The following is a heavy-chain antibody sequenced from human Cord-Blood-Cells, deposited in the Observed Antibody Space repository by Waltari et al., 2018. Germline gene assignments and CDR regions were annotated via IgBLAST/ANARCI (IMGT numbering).Heavy chain of an antibody. D-gene: IGHD3-16*01. CDR3: ARGSVVGYDYVWGSYYFDY. J-gene: IGHJ4*02. CDR1: GSTFSSHA. Sequence: QVQLVQSGAEAKKPGSSVKVSCQASGSTFSSHAISWVRQPPGQVLEWMGGIIPILGIANYAQKFQGRVTITADESTSTAYMELSSLRSEDTAVYYCARGSVVGYDYVWGSYYFDYWGQGTLVTVSS. V-gene: IGHV1-69*04. CDR2: IIPILGIA.